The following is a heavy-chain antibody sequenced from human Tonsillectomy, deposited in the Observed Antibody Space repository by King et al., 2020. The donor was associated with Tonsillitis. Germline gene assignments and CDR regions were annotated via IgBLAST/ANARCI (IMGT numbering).Heavy chain of an antibody. CDR2: ISSSSSTI. J-gene: IGHJ4*02. V-gene: IGHV3-48*01. CDR1: GFTFSSYS. CDR3: ARGGKTVAGTGDFDY. D-gene: IGHD6-19*01. Sequence: VQLVESGGGLVQPGGSLRLSCAASGFTFSSYSMNWVRQAPGKGLEWVSYISSSSSTIYYADSVKGRFTISRDNAKNSLYLQMNSLRAEDTAVYYCARGGKTVAGTGDFDYWGQGTLVTVSS.